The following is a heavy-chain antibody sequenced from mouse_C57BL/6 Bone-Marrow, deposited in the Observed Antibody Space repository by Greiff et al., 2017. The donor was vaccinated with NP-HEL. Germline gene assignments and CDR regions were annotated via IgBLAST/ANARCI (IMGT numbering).Heavy chain of an antibody. D-gene: IGHD1-1*01. CDR2: INPNNGGT. CDR1: GYTFTDYY. Sequence: VQLQQSGPELVKPGASVKISCKASGYTFTDYYMNWVKQSHGKSLEWIGDINPNNGGTSYNQKFKGKATLTVDKSSSTAYMELRSLTSEDSAVYYCARPYGSSRFDVWGTGTTVTVSS. J-gene: IGHJ1*03. CDR3: ARPYGSSRFDV. V-gene: IGHV1-26*01.